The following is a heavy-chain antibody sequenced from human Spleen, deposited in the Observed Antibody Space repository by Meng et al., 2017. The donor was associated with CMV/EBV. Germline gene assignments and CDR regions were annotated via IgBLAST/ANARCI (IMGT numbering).Heavy chain of an antibody. CDR2: INWNGGST. J-gene: IGHJ4*02. D-gene: IGHD2-2*03. CDR1: DFNLSNYW. CDR3: ARDLGYCSSPSCSFLDY. Sequence: GGSLRLSYVVSDFNLSNYWMAWVRQAPGKGLEWVSGINWNGGSTGYADSVKGRFTISRDNAKNSLYLQMNSLRAEDTALYYCARDLGYCSSPSCSFLDYWGQGTLVTVSS. V-gene: IGHV3-20*03.